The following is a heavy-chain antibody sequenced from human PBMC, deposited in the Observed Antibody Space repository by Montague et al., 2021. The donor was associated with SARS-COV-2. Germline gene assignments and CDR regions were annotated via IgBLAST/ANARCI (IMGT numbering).Heavy chain of an antibody. D-gene: IGHD3-16*01. Sequence: TLSLTCTVSRGSISSGGNYWSWIRQHPVKGLEWIGYSYYSGSTYYNPSLKSRVSISVDTSKNQFSLKLSSVTAADTAVYYCARGRRDSSTGYGGFDPWGQGMQVTVSS. CDR2: SYYSGST. V-gene: IGHV4-31*03. J-gene: IGHJ5*02. CDR1: RGSISSGGNY. CDR3: ARGRRDSSTGYGGFDP.